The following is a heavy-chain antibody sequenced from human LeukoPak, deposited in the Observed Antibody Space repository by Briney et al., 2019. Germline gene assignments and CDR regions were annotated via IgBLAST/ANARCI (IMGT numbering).Heavy chain of an antibody. D-gene: IGHD3-10*01. CDR3: ASSVGWFGEPLNP. CDR1: GYTFNGYY. CDR2: INPSGGST. Sequence: ASVKVSCKASGYTFNGYYMHWVRQAPGQGLEWMGIINPSGGSTSYAQKFQGRVTMTRDTSTSTVYMELSSLRSEDTAVYYCASSVGWFGEPLNPWGQGTLVTVSS. V-gene: IGHV1-46*02. J-gene: IGHJ5*02.